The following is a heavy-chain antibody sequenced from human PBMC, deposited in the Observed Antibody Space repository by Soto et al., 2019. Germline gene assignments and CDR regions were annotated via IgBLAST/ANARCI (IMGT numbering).Heavy chain of an antibody. V-gene: IGHV3-15*01. CDR1: GFTFSNAW. D-gene: IGHD5-12*01. J-gene: IGHJ4*02. Sequence: GGSLRLSCAASGFTFSNAWMSWVRQAPGKGLEWVGRIKSKTDGGTTDYAAPVKGRFTISRDDSKNTLYLQMNSLKTEDTAVYYCTGQSDSGYDWGNSSTEPLVDYWGQGTLVTVSS. CDR2: IKSKTDGGTT. CDR3: TGQSDSGYDWGNSSTEPLVDY.